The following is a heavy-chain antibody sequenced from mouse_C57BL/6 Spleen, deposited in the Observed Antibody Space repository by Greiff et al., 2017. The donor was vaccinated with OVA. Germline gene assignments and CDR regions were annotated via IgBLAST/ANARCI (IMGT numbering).Heavy chain of an antibody. J-gene: IGHJ4*01. CDR1: GYTFTSYW. CDR3: ARRNYYGSSPYAMGY. V-gene: IGHV1-7*01. D-gene: IGHD1-1*01. Sequence: QVQLKQSGAELAKPGASVKLSCKASGYTFTSYWMHWVKQRPGQGLEWIGDINPGSGNTKYNQKFKDKATLTADKSSSTAYMQLSSLTYEASAVNYCARRNYYGSSPYAMGYWGQRTPATVSS. CDR2: INPGSGNT.